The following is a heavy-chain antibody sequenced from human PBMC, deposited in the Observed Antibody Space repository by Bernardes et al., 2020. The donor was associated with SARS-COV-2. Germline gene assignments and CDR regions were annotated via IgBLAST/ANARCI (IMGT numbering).Heavy chain of an antibody. CDR1: GITFSSYA. D-gene: IGHD3-10*02. CDR2: INDSGGSI. CDR3: AKDMST. V-gene: IGHV3-23*01. Sequence: GWSLRLSCAVSGITFSSYAMSWVRQAPGKGLEWVSVINDSGGSIYYADSVKGRFTISRDNSKNTLYLQMNSLRAEDTAVYYCAKDMSTWGQGTLVTVSS. J-gene: IGHJ5*02.